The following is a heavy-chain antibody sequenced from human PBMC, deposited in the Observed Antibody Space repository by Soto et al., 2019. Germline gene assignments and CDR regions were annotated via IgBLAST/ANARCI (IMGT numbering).Heavy chain of an antibody. CDR1: GFTFRSYS. D-gene: IGHD2-15*01. CDR3: AREGWPLLQTGMDV. Sequence: GGSLRLSCAASGFTFRSYSMNWVRQAPGKGLEWVSYISSSNRTINYADSVKGRFIISRDNAKNSLYLQMHSLRDEDTAVYYCAREGWPLLQTGMDVWGQGTTVTAP. CDR2: ISSSNRTI. J-gene: IGHJ6*02. V-gene: IGHV3-48*02.